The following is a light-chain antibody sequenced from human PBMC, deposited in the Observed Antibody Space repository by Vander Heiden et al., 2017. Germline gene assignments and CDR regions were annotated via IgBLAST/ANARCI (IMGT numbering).Light chain of an antibody. CDR1: SSDVGGYNY. CDR3: SSFRRTNTLV. V-gene: IGLV2-14*01. Sequence: SALTQPASEPGSPGQSITISCTGTSSDVGGYNYVSWYQQHPGKDPKLMLFEVSSRPSGVSNRFSGSKSGNTASLTISGLQTEDEADYYCSSFRRTNTLVFGTGTKVTVL. J-gene: IGLJ1*01. CDR2: EVS.